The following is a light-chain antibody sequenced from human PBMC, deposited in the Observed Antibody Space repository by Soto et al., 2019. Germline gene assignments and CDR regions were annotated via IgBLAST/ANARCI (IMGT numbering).Light chain of an antibody. J-gene: IGKJ1*01. CDR1: QSVSSN. Sequence: EIVMTQSPASLSVSPGERATLSCRASQSVSSNLAWYQQKPGQAPRLLIYGESTRATGIPARFSGSGSGTEFTLTISSLQSEDFAVYYCQQYNNWPLTFGQRTKVEIK. CDR2: GES. CDR3: QQYNNWPLT. V-gene: IGKV3-15*01.